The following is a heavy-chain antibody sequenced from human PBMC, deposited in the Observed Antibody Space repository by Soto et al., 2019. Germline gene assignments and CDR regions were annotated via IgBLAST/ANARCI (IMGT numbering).Heavy chain of an antibody. CDR3: AKDNRYSLDY. V-gene: IGHV3-30*18. Sequence: QVQLVESGGGVVQPGRSLRLSCAASGFTFSSYGMHWVRQAPGKGLEWVAVISYDGSNKYYADSVKGRFTISRDNSKNTLYLQMNSLRAEDTAVYYCAKDNRYSLDYWCQGTLVTVSS. D-gene: IGHD2-15*01. J-gene: IGHJ4*02. CDR1: GFTFSSYG. CDR2: ISYDGSNK.